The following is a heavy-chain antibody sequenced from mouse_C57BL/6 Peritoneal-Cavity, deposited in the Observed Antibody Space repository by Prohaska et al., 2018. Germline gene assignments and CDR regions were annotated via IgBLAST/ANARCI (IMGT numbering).Heavy chain of an antibody. J-gene: IGHJ4*01. D-gene: IGHD2-4*01. CDR2: MNPDNDGT. Sequence: EVQLQHSGPVLVKPGSSVNMSCKASGYTFTYYYMNWVNPSYGKRLEVIGMMNPDNDGTRYRQKVKDKATLTVDKSSNTAYMELNSLTSEDSAVYYCAREDDYPYAMDYWGQGTSVTVSS. V-gene: IGHV1-19*01. CDR1: GYTFTYYY. CDR3: AREDDYPYAMDY.